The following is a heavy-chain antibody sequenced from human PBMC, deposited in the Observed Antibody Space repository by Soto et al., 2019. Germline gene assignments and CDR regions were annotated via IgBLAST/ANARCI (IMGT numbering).Heavy chain of an antibody. V-gene: IGHV1-69*13. CDR1: GGTFSSYA. D-gene: IGHD6-6*01. CDR2: IIPIFGTA. Sequence: GASVKVSCKASGGTFSSYAISWVRQAPGQGLEWMGGIIPIFGTANYAQKFQGRVTITADESTSTAYMELSSLRSEDTAVYYCAREYQKDSSSSTFDYWGQGTLVTVS. CDR3: AREYQKDSSSSTFDY. J-gene: IGHJ4*02.